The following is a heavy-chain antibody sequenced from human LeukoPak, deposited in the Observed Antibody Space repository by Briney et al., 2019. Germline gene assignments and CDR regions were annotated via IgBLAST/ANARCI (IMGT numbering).Heavy chain of an antibody. D-gene: IGHD3-10*01. CDR1: GDSVSIRSAS. CDR3: AREPYFSGSPAHWFGP. Sequence: SPTLSLTFAISGDSVSIRSASWSWVRQSPSRGLEWLGSTYYRSKWCNDYELSFKVRITINAHTSNIQFSLQLNSMTPEDTAVYYCAREPYFSGSPAHWFGPWGQGNLVTVSS. J-gene: IGHJ5*02. V-gene: IGHV6-1*01. CDR2: TYYRSKWCN.